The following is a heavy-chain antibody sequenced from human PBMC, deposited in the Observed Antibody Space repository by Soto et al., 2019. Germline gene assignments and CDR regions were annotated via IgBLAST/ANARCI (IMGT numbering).Heavy chain of an antibody. V-gene: IGHV1-8*02. CDR3: ARGSMHYDFWSGYLYYYYYGMDV. Sequence: ASVKVSCKASGGTFSSCAISWVRQAPGQGLEWMGWINPNSGGTNYAQKFQGRVTMTRNTSISTAYMELSSLRSEDTAVYYCARGSMHYDFWSGYLYYYYYGMDVWGQGTTVTVSS. CDR1: GGTFSSCA. D-gene: IGHD3-3*01. J-gene: IGHJ6*02. CDR2: INPNSGGT.